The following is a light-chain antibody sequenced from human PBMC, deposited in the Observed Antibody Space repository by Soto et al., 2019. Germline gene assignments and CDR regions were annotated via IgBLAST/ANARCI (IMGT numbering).Light chain of an antibody. CDR3: QQGDSFPLT. Sequence: DIQMTQSPSSVSASVGDRVTITCRASQSIGSWLAWYQQKPGTVPKLLIYAASSLQSGVPSRFSGSGAGTEFTLTISSLQPEDFGTYYCQQGDSFPLTFGQGTRLEIK. CDR2: AAS. CDR1: QSIGSW. V-gene: IGKV1-12*01. J-gene: IGKJ5*01.